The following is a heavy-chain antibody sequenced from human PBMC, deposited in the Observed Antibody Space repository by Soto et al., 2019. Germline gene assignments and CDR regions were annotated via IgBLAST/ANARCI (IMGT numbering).Heavy chain of an antibody. CDR1: GGSISSGGHY. D-gene: IGHD3-10*01. V-gene: IGHV4-31*09. Sequence: PSQTLSLTRTVSGGSISSGGHYCNWIRQHPGKVVEWIGYIYYSWNTYSNPSLKSRVTVSIDMSKNQFSLMLRSLTAGDTAVCSCGAGGALQRFYCGQGALVTVSS. CDR3: GAGGALQRFY. CDR2: IYYSWNT. J-gene: IGHJ4*02.